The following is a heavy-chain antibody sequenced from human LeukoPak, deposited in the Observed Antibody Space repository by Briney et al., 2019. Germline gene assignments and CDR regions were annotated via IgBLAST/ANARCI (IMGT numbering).Heavy chain of an antibody. Sequence: GGSLRLSCAASGFTFSSYAMHWIRQVPGKGLEWVAVISYDGSNKYYADSVKGRFTISRDNSKNTLYLQMNSLRAEDTAVYYCARERPVSYCSSTSCYLYYYYGMDVWGQGTTVTVSS. V-gene: IGHV3-30-3*01. CDR2: ISYDGSNK. D-gene: IGHD2-2*01. J-gene: IGHJ6*02. CDR1: GFTFSSYA. CDR3: ARERPVSYCSSTSCYLYYYYGMDV.